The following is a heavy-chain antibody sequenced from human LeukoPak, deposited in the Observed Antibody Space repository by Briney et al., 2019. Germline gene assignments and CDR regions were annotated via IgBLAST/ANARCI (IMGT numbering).Heavy chain of an antibody. Sequence: SGGSLRLSCVASGFTFSTYAMSWVRQAPGKGLEWISYITSGSSPIYYAGSVKGRFTISRDNAKNSLYLQMNSLRDEDTAVYYCARRAYGDGSFDYWGQATRVTVSS. V-gene: IGHV3-48*02. J-gene: IGHJ4*02. CDR2: ITSGSSPI. CDR3: ARRAYGDGSFDY. CDR1: GFTFSTYA. D-gene: IGHD4-17*01.